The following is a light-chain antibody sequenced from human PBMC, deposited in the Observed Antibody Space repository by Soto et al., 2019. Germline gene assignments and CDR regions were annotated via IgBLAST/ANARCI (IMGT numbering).Light chain of an antibody. Sequence: EIVMTQSPATLSVSPGERATLSCRASQSVSSNLAWYQQKPGQAPRLLIYGASTRATATPARFSGSGSGTEFTLTISSLQSEDFAVYYCQQYNGWPYTFGQGTKLEIK. J-gene: IGKJ2*01. CDR2: GAS. CDR1: QSVSSN. CDR3: QQYNGWPYT. V-gene: IGKV3-15*01.